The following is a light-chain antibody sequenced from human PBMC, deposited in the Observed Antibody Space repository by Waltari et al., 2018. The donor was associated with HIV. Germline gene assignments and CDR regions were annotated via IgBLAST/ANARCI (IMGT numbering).Light chain of an antibody. CDR2: STN. V-gene: IGLV8-61*01. CDR3: VLFMGNGICV. J-gene: IGLJ3*02. CDR1: SGSVSTSYY. Sequence: QTVVTQEPSFSVSPGGTVTLTCGLSSGSVSTSYYPSWYQQTPGQAPRTLIYSTNPRSSVVHDRFSGSILGNKAALTSTGAQADYESDYYCVLFMGNGICVFGGGTKLTGL.